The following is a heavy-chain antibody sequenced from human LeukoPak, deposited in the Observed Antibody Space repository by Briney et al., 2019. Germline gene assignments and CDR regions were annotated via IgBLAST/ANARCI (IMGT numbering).Heavy chain of an antibody. CDR2: INSDGSST. J-gene: IGHJ3*02. CDR1: GFTFSSYW. V-gene: IGHV3-74*01. CDR3: ARDGGSGGPFDI. D-gene: IGHD3-16*01. Sequence: HPGGSLRLSCAASGFTFSSYWMHCVRQAPGKGLVWVSRINSDGSSTSYADSVKGRFTISRDNAKNTLCLQMNSLRAEDTAVYYCARDGGSGGPFDIWGQGTMVTVSS.